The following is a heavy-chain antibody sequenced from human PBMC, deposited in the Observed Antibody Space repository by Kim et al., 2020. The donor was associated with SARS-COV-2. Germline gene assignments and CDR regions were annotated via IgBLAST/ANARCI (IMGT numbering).Heavy chain of an antibody. CDR1: GFTFGDYA. V-gene: IGHV3-49*03. CDR2: IRSKAYGGTT. D-gene: IGHD3-9*01. Sequence: GGSLRLSCTASGFTFGDYAMSWFRQAPGKGLEWVGFIRSKAYGGTTEYAASVKGRFTISRDDSKSIAYLQMNSLKTEDTAVYYCTREGEYYDILTGYGAFDIWGQGTMVTVSS. J-gene: IGHJ3*02. CDR3: TREGEYYDILTGYGAFDI.